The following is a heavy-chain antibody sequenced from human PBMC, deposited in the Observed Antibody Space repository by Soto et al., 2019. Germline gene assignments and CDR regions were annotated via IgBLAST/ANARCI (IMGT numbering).Heavy chain of an antibody. D-gene: IGHD6-13*01. CDR1: GGTFSSYA. CDR3: ARVYAIAAAGIAFRGGYYYYGMDV. Sequence: ASVKVSCKASGGTFSSYAISWVRQAPGQGLEWMGGIIPIFGTANYAQKFQGRVTITADESTSTAYMELSSLRSEDTAVYYCARVYAIAAAGIAFRGGYYYYGMDVWGQGTTVTVSS. V-gene: IGHV1-69*13. CDR2: IIPIFGTA. J-gene: IGHJ6*02.